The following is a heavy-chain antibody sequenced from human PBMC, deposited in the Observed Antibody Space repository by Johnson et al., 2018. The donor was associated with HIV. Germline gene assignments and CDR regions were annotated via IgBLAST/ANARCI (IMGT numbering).Heavy chain of an antibody. V-gene: IGHV3-53*01. CDR3: AKVYSSSVPAPGI. D-gene: IGHD6-6*01. Sequence: VQLVESGGGLIQPGGSLRLSCAVAGFSVSSNYMTWVRQAPGKGLEWVSSIYRSGGTYYAASVKGRFTISRDNAKNTLYLQLSSLRVEDTAIYYCAKVYSSSVPAPGIWGQGTMVTVSS. CDR1: GFSVSSNY. J-gene: IGHJ3*02. CDR2: IYRSGGT.